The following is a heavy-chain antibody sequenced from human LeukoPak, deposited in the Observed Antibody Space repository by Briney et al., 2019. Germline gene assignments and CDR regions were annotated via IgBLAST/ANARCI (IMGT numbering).Heavy chain of an antibody. V-gene: IGHV3-33*08. Sequence: PGGSLRLSCAASGFTFSNHGLHWVRQAPGKGLEWMALIWYDGSKRYYADSVQGRFIISRDDSKNTLFLQMNSLRAEDTAVYYCARDLGNFGSGTSYYDYWGQGTLVTVSS. CDR1: GFTFSNHG. D-gene: IGHD3-10*01. J-gene: IGHJ4*02. CDR3: ARDLGNFGSGTSYYDY. CDR2: IWYDGSKR.